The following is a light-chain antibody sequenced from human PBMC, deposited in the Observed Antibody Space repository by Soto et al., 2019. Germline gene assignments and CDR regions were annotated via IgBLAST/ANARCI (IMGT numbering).Light chain of an antibody. V-gene: IGKV3-20*01. Sequence: IVLAQSPDTLSLSPGGRATLVCDTSQRVSNRLAWYRQKPGQPPRRLIYGACSSATAMPDRYRGSGSGKDFTLTISGLEPEDFAVYYCQQYNNWPPWTFGQGTKVDIK. CDR1: QRVSNR. CDR3: QQYNNWPPWT. J-gene: IGKJ1*01. CDR2: GAC.